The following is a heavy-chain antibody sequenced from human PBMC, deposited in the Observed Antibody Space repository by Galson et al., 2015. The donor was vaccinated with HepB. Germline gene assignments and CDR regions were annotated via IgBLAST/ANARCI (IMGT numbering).Heavy chain of an antibody. D-gene: IGHD6-13*01. Sequence: SLRLSCAASGFSFSNYDMHWVRQASGKGLEWVSAIDTAGNTYYPDSVKGRFTISRENAKKSFSLQMNSLRAGDTAVYYCVREQASPGGIRYYDYWGQGALVTVSS. V-gene: IGHV3-13*01. CDR1: GFSFSNYD. J-gene: IGHJ4*02. CDR3: VREQASPGGIRYYDY. CDR2: IDTAGNT.